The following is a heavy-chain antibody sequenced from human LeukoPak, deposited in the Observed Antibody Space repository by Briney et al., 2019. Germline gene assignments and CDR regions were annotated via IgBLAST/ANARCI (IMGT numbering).Heavy chain of an antibody. CDR2: INPNSGGT. Sequence: ASVKVSCKASGYTFTGYYMHWVRQSPGQGLEWMGGINPNSGGTNYAQKFQGRVTMTRDTSISTAYMELSRLRSDDTAVYYCARGQYSGYDYFDYWGQGTLVTVSS. CDR3: ARGQYSGYDYFDY. J-gene: IGHJ4*02. D-gene: IGHD5-12*01. CDR1: GYTFTGYY. V-gene: IGHV1-2*02.